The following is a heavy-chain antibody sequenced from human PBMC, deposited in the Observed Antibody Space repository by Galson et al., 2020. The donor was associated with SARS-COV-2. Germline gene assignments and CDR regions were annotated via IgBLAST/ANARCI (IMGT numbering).Heavy chain of an antibody. CDR2: ISYDGSNK. D-gene: IGHD3-10*01. V-gene: IGHV3-30-3*01. J-gene: IGHJ5*02. Sequence: GESLKISCAASGFTFSSYAMHWVRQAPGKGLEWVAVISYDGSNKYYADSVKGRFTISRDNSKNTLYLQMNSLRAEDTAVYYCARGDYGSGSQPPSWGQGTLVTVSS. CDR1: GFTFSSYA. CDR3: ARGDYGSGSQPPS.